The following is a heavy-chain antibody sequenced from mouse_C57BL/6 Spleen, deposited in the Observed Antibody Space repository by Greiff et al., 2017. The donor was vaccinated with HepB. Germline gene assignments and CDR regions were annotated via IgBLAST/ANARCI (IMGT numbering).Heavy chain of an antibody. CDR1: GYAFSSSW. Sequence: QVQLQQSGPELVKPGASVKISCKASGYAFSSSWMNWVKQRPGKGLEWIGRIYPGDGDTNYNGKFKGKATLAADKSARTAYMQLSSLTSEDSAVSFGERGIYDGYPAWFAYWGQGTLVTVSA. CDR2: IYPGDGDT. CDR3: ERGIYDGYPAWFAY. V-gene: IGHV1-82*01. D-gene: IGHD2-3*01. J-gene: IGHJ3*01.